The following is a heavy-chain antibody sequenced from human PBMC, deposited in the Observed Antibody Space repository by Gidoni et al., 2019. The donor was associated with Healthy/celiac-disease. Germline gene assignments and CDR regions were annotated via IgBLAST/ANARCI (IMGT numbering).Heavy chain of an antibody. CDR2: RSYDGSNK. Sequence: QVQLVESGGGVVQPGRSLRLSCAASGFTFSSYGMHWVRQAPGKGLEWVAVRSYDGSNKYYADSVKGRFTISRDNSKNTLYLQMNSLRAEDTAVYYCAKAPEGAFYIFDYWGQGTLVTVSS. J-gene: IGHJ4*02. V-gene: IGHV3-30*18. CDR1: GFTFSSYG. D-gene: IGHD1-26*01. CDR3: AKAPEGAFYIFDY.